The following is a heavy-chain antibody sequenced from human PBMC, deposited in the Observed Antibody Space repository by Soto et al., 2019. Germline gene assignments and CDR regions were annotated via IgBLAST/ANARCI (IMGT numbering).Heavy chain of an antibody. J-gene: IGHJ6*02. CDR1: GYTFIRYG. CDR3: ARGGYYDNVWEQFSYYGLNV. CDR2: ISGYNDYT. Sequence: QVQLVRSAAEMKKPGASVKVSCKASGYTFIRYGITWVRQAPGQGLEWIGWISGYNDYTNYAQKLQGRVTMTADTSTRTLYMELRSLTSDDTGVYYCARGGYYDNVWEQFSYYGLNVWGQAITVTVSS. D-gene: IGHD3-16*01. V-gene: IGHV1-18*01.